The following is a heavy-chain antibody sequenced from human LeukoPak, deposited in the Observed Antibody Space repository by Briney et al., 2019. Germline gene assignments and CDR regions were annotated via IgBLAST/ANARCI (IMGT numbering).Heavy chain of an antibody. D-gene: IGHD6-19*01. J-gene: IGHJ4*02. CDR3: AKEYSSGLIDY. Sequence: GGSLRLSCAASGFTFSDYGMHWVRQAPGKGLEWVAVISYDGSNKYYADSVKGRFTISRDNSKNTLYLQMNSLRAEDTAVYYCAKEYSSGLIDYCGQGTLVTVSS. V-gene: IGHV3-30*18. CDR1: GFTFSDYG. CDR2: ISYDGSNK.